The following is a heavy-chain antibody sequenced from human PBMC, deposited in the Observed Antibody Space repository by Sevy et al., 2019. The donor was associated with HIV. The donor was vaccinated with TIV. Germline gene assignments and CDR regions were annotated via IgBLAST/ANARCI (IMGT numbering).Heavy chain of an antibody. D-gene: IGHD2-15*01. CDR2: IYYSGST. Sequence: SETLSLTCTVSGGSISSGGYYWSWISQHPGKGLEWIGYIYYSGSTYYNPSLKSRVTISVDTSKNQFSLKLSSVTAADTAVYYCARERGYCSGGSCYSNWFDPWGQGTLVTVSS. V-gene: IGHV4-31*03. J-gene: IGHJ5*02. CDR1: GGSISSGGYY. CDR3: ARERGYCSGGSCYSNWFDP.